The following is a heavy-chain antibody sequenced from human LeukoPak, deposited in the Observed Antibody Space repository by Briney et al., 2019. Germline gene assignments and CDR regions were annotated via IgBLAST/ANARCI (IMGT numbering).Heavy chain of an antibody. Sequence: GGSLRLSCAASGYTFSDYYMSWIRQAPGQGLEWVSYISNTGSTTHYADSVKGRFTISRDNAKNSLHPQMNSLRAEDTAVYYCARVRGSYSVDYWGQGTLVTVSS. CDR3: ARVRGSYSVDY. CDR2: ISNTGSTT. J-gene: IGHJ4*02. D-gene: IGHD1-26*01. V-gene: IGHV3-11*04. CDR1: GYTFSDYY.